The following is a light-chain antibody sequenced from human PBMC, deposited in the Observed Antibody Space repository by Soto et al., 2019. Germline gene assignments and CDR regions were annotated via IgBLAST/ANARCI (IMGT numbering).Light chain of an antibody. V-gene: IGLV1-40*01. Sequence: QSVLTQPPSVSGAPGQRGTISCTGSSSNIGAAYDVHWYQHLPGNGPKLLIYGNSYRPSGVPDRFSGSTSGTSASLAITGLQSEDEADYYCQSYDSSLSGVVFGGGTKVTVL. CDR2: GNS. CDR3: QSYDSSLSGVV. J-gene: IGLJ2*01. CDR1: SSNIGAAYD.